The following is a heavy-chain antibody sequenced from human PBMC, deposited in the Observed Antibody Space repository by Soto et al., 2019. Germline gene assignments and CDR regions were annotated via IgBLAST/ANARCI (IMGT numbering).Heavy chain of an antibody. V-gene: IGHV5-51*01. D-gene: IGHD1-26*01. CDR1: GYSFTSYG. J-gene: IGHJ3*02. Sequence: GYSLKFSCRGSGYSFTSYGIGWVRQMPGEGRGWRGIIYPGDSDTRYSPSFQGQVTISADKSISTAYLQWSSLKASDTAMYYCASPRYQGASYAFDIWGQGTMVTVSS. CDR3: ASPRYQGASYAFDI. CDR2: IYPGDSDT.